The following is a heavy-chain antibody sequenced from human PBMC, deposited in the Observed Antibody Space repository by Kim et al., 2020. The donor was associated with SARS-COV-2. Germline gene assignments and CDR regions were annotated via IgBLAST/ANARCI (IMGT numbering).Heavy chain of an antibody. CDR2: IYSGGGT. J-gene: IGHJ3*02. Sequence: GGSLRLSCAASGFTVSSNYMSWVRQAPGTGLELVSVIYSGGGTSYTYSVKGRFTISRDNSKNTVYLQMNSLKTEDTAVYYCARDLGYTLSHAFDIWGQGTMVTVSS. CDR1: GFTVSSNY. V-gene: IGHV3-66*02. D-gene: IGHD5-18*01. CDR3: ARDLGYTLSHAFDI.